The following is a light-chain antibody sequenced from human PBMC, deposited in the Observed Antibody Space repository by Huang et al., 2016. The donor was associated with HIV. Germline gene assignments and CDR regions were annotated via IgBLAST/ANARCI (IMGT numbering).Light chain of an antibody. CDR3: QQSVKTPRT. Sequence: DIQITQYPFSLSASVGDRVTITCRASQNINKYLNWYQQQTGKAPKILISGASTLESGVPASFSGSGSGTDFTLTISSLQPEDSAVYFCQQSVKTPRTFGQGTKLEI. CDR1: QNINKY. J-gene: IGKJ2*01. V-gene: IGKV1-39*01. CDR2: GAS.